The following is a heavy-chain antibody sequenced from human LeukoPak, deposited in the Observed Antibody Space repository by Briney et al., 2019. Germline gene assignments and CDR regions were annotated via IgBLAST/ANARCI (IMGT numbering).Heavy chain of an antibody. CDR2: ISAYNGNT. J-gene: IGHJ4*02. D-gene: IGHD2-15*01. CDR3: ARDSLGYCSGGSCYSGY. CDR1: GYTFTSYG. V-gene: IGHV1-18*04. Sequence: GASVKVSGKASGYTFTSYGISWVRQAPGQGLEWMGWISAYNGNTNYAQKLQGRVTMTTDTSTSTAYMELRSLRSDDTAVYYCARDSLGYCSGGSCYSGYWGQGTLVTVSS.